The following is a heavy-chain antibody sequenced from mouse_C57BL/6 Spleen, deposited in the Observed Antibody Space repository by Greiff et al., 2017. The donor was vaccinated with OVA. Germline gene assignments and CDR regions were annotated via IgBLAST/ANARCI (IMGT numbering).Heavy chain of an antibody. CDR3: TRGGNYVGYAMDY. V-gene: IGHV1-15*01. CDR1: GYTFTDYE. Sequence: QVQLQQSGAELVRPGASVTLSCKASGYTFTDYEMHWVKQTPVHGLEWIGAIGPETGGTAYNQKFKGKAILTADKSSSTAYMELRSLTSEDSAVYYCTRGGNYVGYAMDYWGQGTSVTVSS. D-gene: IGHD2-1*01. J-gene: IGHJ4*01. CDR2: IGPETGGT.